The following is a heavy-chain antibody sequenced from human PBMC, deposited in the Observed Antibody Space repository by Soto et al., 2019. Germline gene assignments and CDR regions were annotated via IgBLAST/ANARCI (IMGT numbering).Heavy chain of an antibody. CDR3: AAQYCTNGVCYDY. CDR1: GFTLDDYT. D-gene: IGHD2-8*01. V-gene: IGHV3-43*01. Sequence: EVQLVESGGVVVQPGGSLRFSCAASGFTLDDYTMHWVRQAPGKGLEWVSLISWDGGSTYYADSVKGRFTISRDNSKNSLYLQMNSLRTEDTALYYCAAQYCTNGVCYDYWGQGTLVTVSS. J-gene: IGHJ4*02. CDR2: ISWDGGST.